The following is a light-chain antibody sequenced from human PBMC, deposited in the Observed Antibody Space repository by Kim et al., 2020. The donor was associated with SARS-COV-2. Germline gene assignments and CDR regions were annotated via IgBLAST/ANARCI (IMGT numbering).Light chain of an antibody. CDR2: EVS. V-gene: IGLV2-14*01. CDR1: SSDVGGYNH. CDR3: SSYASSSTFV. J-gene: IGLJ1*01. Sequence: GQSITISCTGTSSDVGGYNHVSWYQQHPGKAPKLMIYEVSKRPSGVSNRFSGSKSGNTASLTISGLQAEDEADYYCSSYASSSTFVFGRGTKVTVL.